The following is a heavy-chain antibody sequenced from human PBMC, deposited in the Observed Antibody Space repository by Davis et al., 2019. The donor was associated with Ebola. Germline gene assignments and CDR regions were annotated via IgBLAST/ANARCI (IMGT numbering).Heavy chain of an antibody. J-gene: IGHJ4*02. Sequence: PGGSLRLSCAASGFTFSGSAMHWVRQASGKGLEWVGRIRSKPNSYATAYASSVKGRFTISRDDSKNTAYLQMNSLKTEDTAVYYCSLTYDSTDYWGQGTLVTVSS. CDR3: SLTYDSTDY. CDR1: GFTFSGSA. V-gene: IGHV3-73*01. CDR2: IRSKPNSYAT. D-gene: IGHD3-22*01.